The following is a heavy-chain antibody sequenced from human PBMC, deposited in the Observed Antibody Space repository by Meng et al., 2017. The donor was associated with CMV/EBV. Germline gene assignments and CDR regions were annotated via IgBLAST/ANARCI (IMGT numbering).Heavy chain of an antibody. D-gene: IGHD3-3*01. J-gene: IGHJ6*02. CDR3: ARGGFLEWLTHYYYYGMDV. Sequence: ASVKVSCKASGYTFTSYGISWVRQAPGQGLVWMGWISAYNGNTNYAQKLQGRVTMTTDTSTSTAYMELRSLRSDDTAVYYCARGGFLEWLTHYYYYGMDVWGQGTTVTVSS. V-gene: IGHV1-18*01. CDR2: ISAYNGNT. CDR1: GYTFTSYG.